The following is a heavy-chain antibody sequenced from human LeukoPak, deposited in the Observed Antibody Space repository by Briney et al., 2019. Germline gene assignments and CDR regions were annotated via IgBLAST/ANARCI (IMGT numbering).Heavy chain of an antibody. J-gene: IGHJ4*02. D-gene: IGHD3-10*01. CDR3: ARDVGGAGSH. V-gene: IGHV3-74*01. CDR1: GFTFSRYW. CDR2: IDEHGTTI. Sequence: GESLRFSCAASGFTFSRYWMHWVRQAPGEGLVWVSRIDEHGTTIDYADSVRDRFTISRDNAKNTLYLHMNSLRAEDTAMYYCARDVGGAGSHWGQGSLVTVSS.